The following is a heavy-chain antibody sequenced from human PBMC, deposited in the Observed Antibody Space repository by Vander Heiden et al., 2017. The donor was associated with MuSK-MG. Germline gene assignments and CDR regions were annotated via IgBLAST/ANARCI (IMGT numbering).Heavy chain of an antibody. D-gene: IGHD2-21*02. CDR1: GGTFSSYA. CDR3: ARCGGDCYSHDAFDI. CDR2: IIPIFGIA. Sequence: QVQLVQSGAEVKQPGSSVTVSCKASGGTFSSYAISWVRKAPGQGREWMGGIIPIFGIANYAQKCQGRVTITADKSTSTAYMELSSLRSEDTAVYYCARCGGDCYSHDAFDIWGQGTMVTVSS. V-gene: IGHV1-69*17. J-gene: IGHJ3*02.